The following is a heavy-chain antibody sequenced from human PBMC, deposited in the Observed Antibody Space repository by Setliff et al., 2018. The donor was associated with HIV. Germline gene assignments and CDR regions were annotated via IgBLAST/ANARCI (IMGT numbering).Heavy chain of an antibody. CDR3: SRGGGYDRSGYYPFDY. V-gene: IGHV4-34*01. CDR2: INHSGST. D-gene: IGHD3-22*01. Sequence: SETLSLTCAVYGGSLSGYHWSWIRQAPGKGLEWIGEINHSGSTNYNPSLKSRVTMSVDKSKNQFSLTLSSVTAADTAVYYCSRGGGYDRSGYYPFDYWGQGTLVTVSS. J-gene: IGHJ4*03. CDR1: GGSLSGYH.